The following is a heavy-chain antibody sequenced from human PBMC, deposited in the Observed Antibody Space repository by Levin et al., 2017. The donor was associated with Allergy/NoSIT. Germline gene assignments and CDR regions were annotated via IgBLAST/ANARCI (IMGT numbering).Heavy chain of an antibody. J-gene: IGHJ4*02. CDR2: ISVSGGST. CDR1: GFSFSNYA. Sequence: GGLRLSCAVSGFSFSNYAMTWVRQAPGKGLEWVSVISVSGGSTYSAGSVKGRFTISRDDSKNTLYLQMNNLRADDTAVYYCARKYSGFDYWGQGTLVTVSS. V-gene: IGHV3-23*01. D-gene: IGHD5-12*01. CDR3: ARKYSGFDY.